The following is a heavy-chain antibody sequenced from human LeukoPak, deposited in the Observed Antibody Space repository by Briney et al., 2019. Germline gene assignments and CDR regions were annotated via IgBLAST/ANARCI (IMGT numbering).Heavy chain of an antibody. J-gene: IGHJ4*02. V-gene: IGHV3-48*03. CDR3: ATLSVAGSGVDF. Sequence: GGSLRLSCAGSGFDFSPYEMNWVRQAPGKGLEWVSEISSGGINTYYTDSVKGRFTISRDNAKNSLYLQMNSLRAEDTAVYYCATLSVAGSGVDFWGRGTLVTVSS. CDR1: GFDFSPYE. D-gene: IGHD6-19*01. CDR2: ISSGGINT.